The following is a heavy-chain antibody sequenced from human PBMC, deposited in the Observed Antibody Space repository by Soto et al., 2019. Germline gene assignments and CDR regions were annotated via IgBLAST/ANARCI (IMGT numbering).Heavy chain of an antibody. J-gene: IGHJ6*02. V-gene: IGHV3-49*03. CDR2: IRSKAYVGTT. D-gene: IGHD2-2*01. Sequence: PGGSLRLSCTASGFTFGDYAMSWFRQAPGKGLEWVGFIRSKAYVGTTEYAASVKGRFTISRDDSKSIAYLQMNSLKTEDTAVYYCTSFWEGVTAAMDYYYYYGRSVWGQGA. CDR1: GFTFGDYA. CDR3: TSFWEGVTAAMDYYYYYGRSV.